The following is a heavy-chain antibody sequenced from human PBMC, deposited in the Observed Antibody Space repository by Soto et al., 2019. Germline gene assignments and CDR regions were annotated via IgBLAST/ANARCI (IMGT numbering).Heavy chain of an antibody. D-gene: IGHD3-3*01. CDR1: GGSIXXXXXX. V-gene: IGHV4-31*02. Sequence: QVQLQESGPGLVKPSQXXXXXXTVSGGSIXXXXXXXXXXXXXXXXVLXWIAYIYYSGSSCYNPSLNGRVTISVDKSKNQFSLKLSSVTAADTAVYYCARGRAGFFWSGRSDNWFDPWGQGTLVTVSS. CDR2: IYYSGSS. J-gene: IGHJ5*02. CDR3: ARGRAGFFWSGRSDNWFDP.